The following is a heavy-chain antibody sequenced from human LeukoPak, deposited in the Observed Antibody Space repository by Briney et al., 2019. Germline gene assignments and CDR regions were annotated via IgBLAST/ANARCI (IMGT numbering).Heavy chain of an antibody. D-gene: IGHD1-14*01. CDR3: ARPNSGGSFDY. V-gene: IGHV4-38-2*01. CDR1: GFSLSSGYY. CDR2: IYHSGNT. J-gene: IGHJ4*02. Sequence: KPSETPSLTCAVSGFSLSSGYYWGWVRQPPGEGLEWIGSIYHSGNTYYNPSLKSRVTISVDTSKNQFSLKLSSVTAADTAVYYCARPNSGGSFDYWGQGTLVTVSS.